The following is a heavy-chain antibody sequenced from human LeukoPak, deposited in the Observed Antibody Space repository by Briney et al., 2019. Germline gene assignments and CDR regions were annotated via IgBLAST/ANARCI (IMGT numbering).Heavy chain of an antibody. CDR2: IWYDGSNK. V-gene: IGHV3-33*01. Sequence: PGGSLRLSCAASGFTFSSHGMHWVRQAPGKGLEWVAVIWYDGSNKYYGDSVEGRFTISRDNSKNTLYLHMNSLRAEDTAVYYCTRDMHSHYLDFWGQGTLVTVSS. J-gene: IGHJ4*02. CDR1: GFTFSSHG. CDR3: TRDMHSHYLDF. D-gene: IGHD2-2*01.